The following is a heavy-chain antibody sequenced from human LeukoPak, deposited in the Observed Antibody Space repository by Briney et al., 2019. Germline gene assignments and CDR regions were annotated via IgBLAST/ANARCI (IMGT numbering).Heavy chain of an antibody. CDR1: GGSFSGYY. J-gene: IGHJ4*02. CDR3: ARGQGTVTTH. CDR2: INHSGST. D-gene: IGHD4-17*01. V-gene: IGHV4-34*01. Sequence: NPSETLSLTCAVYGGSFSGYYWSWIRQPPGKGLEWIGEINHSGSTNYNPSLKSRVTISVDTSKNHFPLNLSSVTAADTAVYYCARGQGTVTTHWGQGTLVTVSS.